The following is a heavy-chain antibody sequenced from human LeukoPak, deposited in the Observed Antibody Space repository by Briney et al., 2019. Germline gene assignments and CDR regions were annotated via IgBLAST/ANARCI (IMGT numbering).Heavy chain of an antibody. CDR3: AKRIYDFWSGYYRRAENHFDY. V-gene: IGHV3-23*01. CDR2: IIVSGGST. J-gene: IGHJ4*02. Sequence: GGSLRLSCAASGFTFSSYAMSWVRQAPGKGLECVSAIIVSGGSTYYADSVKGRFTISRDNSKNTLYLQMNSLRAEDTAVYYCAKRIYDFWSGYYRRAENHFDYWGQGTLVTVSS. D-gene: IGHD3-3*01. CDR1: GFTFSSYA.